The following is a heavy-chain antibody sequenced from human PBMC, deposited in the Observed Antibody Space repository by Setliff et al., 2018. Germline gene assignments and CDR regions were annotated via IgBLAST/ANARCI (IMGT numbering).Heavy chain of an antibody. D-gene: IGHD2-21*01. CDR3: ARDDDGPVARGDMKHGDS. CDR1: GGSFSGYY. V-gene: IGHV4-34*01. J-gene: IGHJ4*02. Sequence: SETLSLTCAVYGGSFSGYYWSWIRQPPGKGLEWIGEINHSGITNYNPSLKSRVTMSVDTSKNQFSLKLNSLTAADTAVYYCARDDDGPVARGDMKHGDSWGQGTLVTVSS. CDR2: INHSGIT.